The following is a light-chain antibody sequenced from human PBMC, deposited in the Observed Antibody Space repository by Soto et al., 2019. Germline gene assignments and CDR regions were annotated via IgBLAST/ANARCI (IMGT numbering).Light chain of an antibody. CDR3: HQRNK. J-gene: IGKJ5*01. Sequence: EILLTESPVSLSVSPGERATLSCRASQFLSSYLAWYQQIPGQPPRLLIYDTSNRVTGIPARFSGSRSGTDFTLTISSLEPEDFAVYFCHQRNKFGQGTRLEI. CDR2: DTS. V-gene: IGKV3-11*01. CDR1: QFLSSY.